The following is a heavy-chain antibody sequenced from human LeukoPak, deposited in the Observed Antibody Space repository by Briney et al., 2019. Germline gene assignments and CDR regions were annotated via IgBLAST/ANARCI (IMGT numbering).Heavy chain of an antibody. D-gene: IGHD1-1*01. CDR3: ARLYNWNEEYYYYYMDV. Sequence: PGGSLRLSCVASGITFSSYWMHWVRQAPGKGLVWVSRINSDGSSTSYADSVKGRFTISRDNAKNTLYLQMNSLRAEDTAVYYCARLYNWNEEYYYYYMDVWGKGTTVTVSS. V-gene: IGHV3-74*01. CDR1: GITFSSYW. J-gene: IGHJ6*03. CDR2: INSDGSST.